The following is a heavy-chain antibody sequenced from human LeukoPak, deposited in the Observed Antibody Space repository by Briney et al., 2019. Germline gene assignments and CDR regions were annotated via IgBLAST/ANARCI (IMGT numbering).Heavy chain of an antibody. J-gene: IGHJ2*01. CDR3: AREYHSGYSSSWPGQRNYWYFDL. D-gene: IGHD6-13*01. Sequence: ASVKVSCKASGGTFSSYAISWVRQAPGQGLEWMGGIIPIFGTANYAQKLQGRVTITTDESTSTAYMELSSLRSEDTAVYYCAREYHSGYSSSWPGQRNYWYFDLWGRGTLVTVSS. CDR2: IIPIFGTA. CDR1: GGTFSSYA. V-gene: IGHV1-69*05.